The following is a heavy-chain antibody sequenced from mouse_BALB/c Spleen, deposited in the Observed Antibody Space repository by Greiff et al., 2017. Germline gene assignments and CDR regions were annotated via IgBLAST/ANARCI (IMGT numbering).Heavy chain of an antibody. CDR2: ISSGSSTI. J-gene: IGHJ4*01. D-gene: IGHD2-14*01. Sequence: EVKLVESGGGLVQPGGSRKLSCAASGFTFSSFGMHWVRQAPEKGLEWVAYISSGSSTIYYADTVKGRFTISRDNPKHTLFLQMTSLRSEDTAMYYCARTYYRYDGYAMDDWGQGTSVTVAS. CDR3: ARTYYRYDGYAMDD. V-gene: IGHV5-17*02. CDR1: GFTFSSFG.